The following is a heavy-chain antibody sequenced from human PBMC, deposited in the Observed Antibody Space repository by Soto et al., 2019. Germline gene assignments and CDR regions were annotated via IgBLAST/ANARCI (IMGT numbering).Heavy chain of an antibody. CDR1: GYTFTSYA. Sequence: QVQLVQSGAEVKKPGASVKVSCKASGYTFTSYAMHWVRQAPGHRLEWMGWINAGNGNTKYSQKFQGRVTITRDTSASTAYMELSSLRSEDTAVYYCARDGGYCSGGSCHRYYFDYWGQGTLVTVSS. J-gene: IGHJ4*02. D-gene: IGHD2-15*01. CDR3: ARDGGYCSGGSCHRYYFDY. V-gene: IGHV1-3*01. CDR2: INAGNGNT.